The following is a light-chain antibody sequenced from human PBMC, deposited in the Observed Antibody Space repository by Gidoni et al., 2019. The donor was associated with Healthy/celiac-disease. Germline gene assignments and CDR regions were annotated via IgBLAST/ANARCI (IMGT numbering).Light chain of an antibody. CDR3: QQYDNLPPLT. CDR1: QDISNY. V-gene: IGKV1-33*01. J-gene: IGKJ4*01. Sequence: DIQMTKSRSSLSASVGDRVTITCQASQDISNYLNWYQQKPGKAPKLLIYDASNLETGVPSRFSGSGSGTDFTFTISSLQPEDIATYYCQQYDNLPPLTFGGGTKVEFK. CDR2: DAS.